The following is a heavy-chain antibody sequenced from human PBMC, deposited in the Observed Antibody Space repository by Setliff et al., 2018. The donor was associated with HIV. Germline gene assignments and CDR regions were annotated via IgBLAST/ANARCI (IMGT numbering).Heavy chain of an antibody. V-gene: IGHV4-34*12. D-gene: IGHD6-13*01. CDR2: IVDSGST. CDR3: ARIIGSDIAGAQYYFDY. J-gene: IGHJ4*02. CDR1: GGSLTNYY. Sequence: PSETLSLTCTLYGGSLTNYYWTWIRQSPGKGLEWIGEIVDSGSTNYSPSLKSRVTISVDTSKNQFSLKLSSVTAADTAFYFCARIIGSDIAGAQYYFDYWGQGTLVTVSS.